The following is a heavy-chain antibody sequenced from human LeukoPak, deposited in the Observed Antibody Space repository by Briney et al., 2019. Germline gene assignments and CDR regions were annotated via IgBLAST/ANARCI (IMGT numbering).Heavy chain of an antibody. V-gene: IGHV3-30*03. CDR3: ARWIGDCTNGVCRKYYFDY. J-gene: IGHJ4*02. D-gene: IGHD2-8*01. CDR1: GFSFSTYG. Sequence: PGGSLRLSCAASGFSFSTYGMHWVRQAPLKGLEWVAAIPYDGRNQNYADSVKGRFTIFRDNSQNTLYLQMSNLRAEDTAVYYCARWIGDCTNGVCRKYYFDYWGQGTLVTVSS. CDR2: IPYDGRNQ.